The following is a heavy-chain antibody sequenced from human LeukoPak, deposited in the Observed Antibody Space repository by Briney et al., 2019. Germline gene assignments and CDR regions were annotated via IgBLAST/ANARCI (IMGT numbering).Heavy chain of an antibody. CDR2: ISSSSSYI. V-gene: IGHV3-21*04. CDR3: VKDREGGWAEFDY. Sequence: GGSLRLSCAASGFTFSGYDMNRVRQAPGKGLEWVSSISSSSSYIYYADSVKGRFTISRDNAKNSLYLQMNSLRAEDTAVYYCVKDREGGWAEFDYWGQGTLVTVSS. D-gene: IGHD6-19*01. J-gene: IGHJ4*02. CDR1: GFTFSGYD.